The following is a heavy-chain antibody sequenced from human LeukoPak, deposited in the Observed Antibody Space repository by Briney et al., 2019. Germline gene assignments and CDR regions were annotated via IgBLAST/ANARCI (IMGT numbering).Heavy chain of an antibody. CDR1: GYTFTSYG. D-gene: IGHD2-2*01. V-gene: IGHV1-18*01. Sequence: ASVKVSCKASGYTFTSYGISWVRQAPGQGLEGLGWISAYNGNTNYAQKLQGRVTMTTDTSTSTAYMELRSLRSDDTAVYYCARVVVVPAAMGVGNWFDPWGQGTLVTVSS. CDR3: ARVVVVPAAMGVGNWFDP. CDR2: ISAYNGNT. J-gene: IGHJ5*02.